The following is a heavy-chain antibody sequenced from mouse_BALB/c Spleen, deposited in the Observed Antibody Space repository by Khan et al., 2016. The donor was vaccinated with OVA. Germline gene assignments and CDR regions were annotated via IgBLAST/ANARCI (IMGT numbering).Heavy chain of an antibody. CDR3: ARGYFGNYEFAY. V-gene: IGHV1S132*01. CDR1: GYTFTSYW. J-gene: IGHJ3*01. Sequence: QVQLQQSGAELVKPGASVNLSYKTSGYTFTSYWIQWVKQRPGQGLGWIGEIFPGTGTTYYNENFKGKATLTIDTSSTTAYMQLSSLTSEDSAVYFCARGYFGNYEFAYWGQGTLVTVSS. CDR2: IFPGTGTT. D-gene: IGHD2-1*01.